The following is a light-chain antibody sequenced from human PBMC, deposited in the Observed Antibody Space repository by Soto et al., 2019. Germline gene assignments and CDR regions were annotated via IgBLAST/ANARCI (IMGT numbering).Light chain of an antibody. Sequence: EIVMTQSPATLSLSPGERATLSCRASQSVSNNLAWYQQKPGQAPRLLIYGASTRATGIPARFSGSGSETDFTLTISSLQPEDFATYYCQQTYSTPPTFGQGTKVEIK. CDR3: QQTYSTPPT. V-gene: IGKV3-15*01. CDR1: QSVSNN. J-gene: IGKJ1*01. CDR2: GAS.